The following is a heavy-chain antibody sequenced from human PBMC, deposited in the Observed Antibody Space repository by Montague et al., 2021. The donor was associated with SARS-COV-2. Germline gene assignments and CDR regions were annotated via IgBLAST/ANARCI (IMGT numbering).Heavy chain of an antibody. D-gene: IGHD5-18*01. CDR3: AKASWIQLWFRTPYFDY. CDR1: GFTFSSYA. Sequence: SLRLSCXASGFTFSSYAMSWVRQAPGKGLEWVSAISGSGGSTYYXDSVKGRFTISRDNSKNTLYLRMNSLRAEDTAVYYCAKASWIQLWFRTPYFDYWGQGTLVTVSS. V-gene: IGHV3-23*01. J-gene: IGHJ4*02. CDR2: ISGSGGST.